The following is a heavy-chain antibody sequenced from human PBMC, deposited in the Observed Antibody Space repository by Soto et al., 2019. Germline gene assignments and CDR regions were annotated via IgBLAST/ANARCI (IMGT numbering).Heavy chain of an antibody. V-gene: IGHV3-9*01. CDR2: ISWNSGSI. D-gene: IGHD6-19*01. Sequence: GGSLRLSCAASGFTFDDYAMHWVRQAPGKGLEWVSGISWNSGSIGYADSVKGRFTTSRDNAKNSLYLQMNSLRAEDTALYYCAKDAGQYSSGWYPYYYYYGMDVWGQGTTVTVSS. CDR3: AKDAGQYSSGWYPYYYYYGMDV. CDR1: GFTFDDYA. J-gene: IGHJ6*02.